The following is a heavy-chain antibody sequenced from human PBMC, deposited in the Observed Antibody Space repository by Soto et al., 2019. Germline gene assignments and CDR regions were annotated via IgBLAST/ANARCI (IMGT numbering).Heavy chain of an antibody. Sequence: SETLSLTCAVYGGSFSGYYWSWIRQPPGKGLEWSGEINHSGSTNYNPSLKSRVTISVDTSKNQFSLKLSSVTAADTAVYYCARGRYYYDSSGWATFDIWGQGTMVTVSS. CDR3: ARGRYYYDSSGWATFDI. V-gene: IGHV4-34*01. J-gene: IGHJ3*02. D-gene: IGHD3-22*01. CDR1: GGSFSGYY. CDR2: INHSGST.